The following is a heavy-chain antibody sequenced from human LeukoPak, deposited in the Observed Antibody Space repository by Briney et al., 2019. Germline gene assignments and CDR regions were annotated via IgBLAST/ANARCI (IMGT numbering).Heavy chain of an antibody. V-gene: IGHV3-23*01. Sequence: GGSLRLSCVASGFTFSNYALIWVRQAPERGLQWVSAITGSGAGTYYEDSVKGRFTISRDNSKNTLYLQMNSLRAEDTAIYYCAKDPNGDYVGAFDSWGQGTMVTVSS. CDR3: AKDPNGDYVGAFDS. D-gene: IGHD4-17*01. J-gene: IGHJ3*02. CDR2: ITGSGAGT. CDR1: GFTFSNYA.